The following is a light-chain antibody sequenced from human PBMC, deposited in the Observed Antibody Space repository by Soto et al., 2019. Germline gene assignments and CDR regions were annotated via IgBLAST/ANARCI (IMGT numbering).Light chain of an antibody. Sequence: IVLTQSPANRSTPPLEAAHLSCMASQSVNSHLAWYQQNPGQAARLLIYGASTRATGIPARFSGSGSGTEFTLTISSLQPEDFATYYCQKSYSTLWTCGQGTKVDIK. J-gene: IGKJ1*01. CDR1: QSVNSH. V-gene: IGKV3-15*01. CDR2: GAS. CDR3: QKSYSTLWT.